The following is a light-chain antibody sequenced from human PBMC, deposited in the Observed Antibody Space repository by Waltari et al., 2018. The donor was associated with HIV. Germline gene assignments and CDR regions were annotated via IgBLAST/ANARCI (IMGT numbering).Light chain of an antibody. CDR3: QSADSNASLWV. V-gene: IGLV3-25*03. Sequence: SYELTQPPSVSVSPGQTARITCSGDALPKQYAYWYQQRPGQAPVWVMFKYTERPSGIPERFSGSSSGTTATLTIIGVQAQDEADYHCQSADSNASLWVFGGGTKLTVL. CDR2: KYT. CDR1: ALPKQY. J-gene: IGLJ3*02.